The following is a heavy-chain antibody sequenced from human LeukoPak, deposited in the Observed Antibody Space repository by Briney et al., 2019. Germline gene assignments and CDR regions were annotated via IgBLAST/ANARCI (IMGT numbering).Heavy chain of an antibody. Sequence: GGSLRLSCAASGFTFSSYAMHWVRQAPGKGLEWVAVISYDGSNKYYADSVKGRFTISRDNSKNTLYLQMNSLRAEDTAVYYCARGHYDYVWGSYRYPSCDYWGQGTLVTDSS. CDR3: ARGHYDYVWGSYRYPSCDY. D-gene: IGHD3-16*02. CDR2: ISYDGSNK. J-gene: IGHJ4*02. CDR1: GFTFSSYA. V-gene: IGHV3-30*04.